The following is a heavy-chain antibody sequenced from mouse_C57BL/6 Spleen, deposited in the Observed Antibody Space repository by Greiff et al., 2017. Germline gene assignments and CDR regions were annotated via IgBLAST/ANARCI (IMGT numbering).Heavy chain of an antibody. V-gene: IGHV1-61*01. CDR1: GYTFTSYW. J-gene: IGHJ3*01. CDR3: ARVCWSLAY. Sequence: QVQLKQPGAELVRPGSSVKLSCKASGYTFTSYWMAWVRQRPGQGLEWIGNIYPSDSETHYNHKFKDKATLTVDNASSTVYLQLSSLTSEDSAVXYCARVCWSLAYWGQGTLVTVSA. CDR2: IYPSDSET.